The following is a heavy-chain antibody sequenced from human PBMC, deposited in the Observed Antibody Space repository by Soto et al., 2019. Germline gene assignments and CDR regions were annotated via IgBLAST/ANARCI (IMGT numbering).Heavy chain of an antibody. D-gene: IGHD2-21*01. Sequence: EVHLVQSGGRVVPPGGSLRISCAASGFDFNRFTMHGVRQTPERGLEWVSYIRGDGTDIRYADSVRGRFTISRDNTKNSLYLQMYSLTTEDTALYYCAKERDCGGVCFYFDFWGQGALVTVSS. CDR2: IRGDGTDI. V-gene: IGHV3-43*01. CDR1: GFDFNRFT. J-gene: IGHJ4*02. CDR3: AKERDCGGVCFYFDF.